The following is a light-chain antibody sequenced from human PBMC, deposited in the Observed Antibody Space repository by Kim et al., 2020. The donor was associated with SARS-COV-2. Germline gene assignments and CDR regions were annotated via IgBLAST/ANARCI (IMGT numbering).Light chain of an antibody. J-gene: IGKJ2*03. CDR2: GAS. V-gene: IGKV3-15*01. Sequence: PGESTTRSSRASQRRSSNLAWYQQKPGQAPRLLIYGASTRAPNIPARFSGSGSGTEFTLTISSLQSEDFAVYYCQQFHNWPLYSFGQGTKLEI. CDR1: QRRSSN. CDR3: QQFHNWPLYS.